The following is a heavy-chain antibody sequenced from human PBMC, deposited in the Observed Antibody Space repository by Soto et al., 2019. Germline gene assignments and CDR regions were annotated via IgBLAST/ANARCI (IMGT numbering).Heavy chain of an antibody. V-gene: IGHV4-39*01. CDR3: ARDFFDSSDYTTNWFDP. Sequence: SETLSLTCTVSGDSISSTGYYWGWIRQPPGKGLEWIGSIYYSGSTSYNPSLKSRVTISVDTSKNQFSLKLTSVTAADAALYYCARDFFDSSDYTTNWFDPWGQGTLVTVSS. CDR2: IYYSGST. D-gene: IGHD3-22*01. CDR1: GDSISSTGYY. J-gene: IGHJ5*02.